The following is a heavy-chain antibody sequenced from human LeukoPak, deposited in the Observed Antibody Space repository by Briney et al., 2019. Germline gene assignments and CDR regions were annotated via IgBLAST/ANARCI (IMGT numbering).Heavy chain of an antibody. Sequence: TGRSLRLSCAASGFTVSSSYISWVRQAPGKGLEWVSVMYSGGNTYYADSVKGRFTISRDKSKNTLYLQMNSLRAEDTAVYHCARVQAVFQNFDYWGQGTLVTVSS. V-gene: IGHV3-66*01. J-gene: IGHJ4*02. CDR3: ARVQAVFQNFDY. CDR1: GFTVSSSY. CDR2: MYSGGNT.